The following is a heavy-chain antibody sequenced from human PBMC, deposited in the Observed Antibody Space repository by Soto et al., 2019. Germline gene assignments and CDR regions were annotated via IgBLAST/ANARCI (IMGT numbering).Heavy chain of an antibody. Sequence: SETLSLTCSVSGDSISSVDYFWAWIRQPPGQALEYIGYIYKSATTYYNPSFESRVAISLDTSKSQFSLNVTSVTAADTAVYFCARGRYCLTGRCFPNWFDSWGQGTLVTAPQ. CDR3: ARGRYCLTGRCFPNWFDS. D-gene: IGHD2-15*01. CDR1: GDSISSVDYF. CDR2: IYKSATT. J-gene: IGHJ5*01. V-gene: IGHV4-30-4*01.